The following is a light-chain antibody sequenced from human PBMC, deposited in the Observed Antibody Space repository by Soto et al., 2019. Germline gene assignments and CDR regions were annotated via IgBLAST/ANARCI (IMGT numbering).Light chain of an antibody. CDR1: QTVSSSY. CDR3: QQYVSSPLT. CDR2: GAS. Sequence: EIVLTQSPGTLSLSPGERATLSCRASQTVSSSYLAWYQQKPGQAPRLLIYGASSRATGIPDRFSGSGSGTDFTLTISRLEPEDFAVYYCQQYVSSPLTFGGGTKVKIK. J-gene: IGKJ4*01. V-gene: IGKV3-20*01.